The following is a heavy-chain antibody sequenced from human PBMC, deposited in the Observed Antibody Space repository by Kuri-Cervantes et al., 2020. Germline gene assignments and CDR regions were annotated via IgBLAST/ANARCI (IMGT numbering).Heavy chain of an antibody. J-gene: IGHJ4*02. Sequence: LSLTCAASGFTFSSYAMHWVRQAPGKGLEWVAVISYDGSNKYYADSVKGRFTISRDNAKNSVYLQMDSLRVDDTGVYYCARGRRGLDYWGQGTLVTVSS. D-gene: IGHD3-10*01. V-gene: IGHV3-30-3*01. CDR1: GFTFSSYA. CDR2: ISYDGSNK. CDR3: ARGRRGLDY.